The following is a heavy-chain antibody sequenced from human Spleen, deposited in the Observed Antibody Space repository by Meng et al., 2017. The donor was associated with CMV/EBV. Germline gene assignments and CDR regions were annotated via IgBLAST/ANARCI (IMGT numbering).Heavy chain of an antibody. Sequence: SVKVSCKASGGTFSSYAISWVRQAPGQGLEWMGGIIPIFGTANYAQKFQGRVTITTDESTSTAYMELSSLRSEDTAVYYCAKDTTRVLMVYAVSWGMDVWGQGTTVTVSS. J-gene: IGHJ6*02. CDR1: GGTFSSYA. V-gene: IGHV1-69*05. CDR3: AKDTTRVLMVYAVSWGMDV. D-gene: IGHD2-8*01. CDR2: IIPIFGTA.